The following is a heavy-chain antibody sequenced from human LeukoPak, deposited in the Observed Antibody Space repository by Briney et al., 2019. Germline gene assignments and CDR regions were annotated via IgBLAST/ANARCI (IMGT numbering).Heavy chain of an antibody. CDR2: IYYSGST. J-gene: IGHJ5*02. CDR3: ARDPRQGGDFWSATNWFDP. Sequence: SQTLSLTCTVSGGSISSGGYYWSWIRQHPGKGLEWIGYIYYSGSTYYNPSLKSRVTISVDTSKNQFSLNLNPVTAADTAVYYCARDPRQGGDFWSATNWFDPWGQGTLVTVSS. CDR1: GGSISSGGYY. D-gene: IGHD3-3*01. V-gene: IGHV4-31*03.